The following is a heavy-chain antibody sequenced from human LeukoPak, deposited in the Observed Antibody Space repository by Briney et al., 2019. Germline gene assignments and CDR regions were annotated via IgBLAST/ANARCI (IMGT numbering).Heavy chain of an antibody. CDR2: ISASGGST. CDR1: GFTFSSYA. V-gene: IGHV3-23*01. CDR3: ARDAHCTNGVCQPAFDY. J-gene: IGHJ4*02. D-gene: IGHD2-8*01. Sequence: GGSLRLSCAASGFTFSSYAINWVRQAPGKGLEWVSAISASGGSTFYADSVKGRFTVSRDNSKNTLYLQMNSLRAEDTAVYYCARDAHCTNGVCQPAFDYWGQGTLVTVSS.